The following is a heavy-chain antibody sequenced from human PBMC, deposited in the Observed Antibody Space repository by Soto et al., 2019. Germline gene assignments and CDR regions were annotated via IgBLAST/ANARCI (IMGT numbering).Heavy chain of an antibody. CDR3: ARYDTFDY. J-gene: IGHJ4*02. V-gene: IGHV3-73*02. CDR2: IRSEAHSFAT. CDR1: GFDFSASA. Sequence: EVQLVESGGGLVQPGGSLKLSCAASGFDFSASALHWVRQISGNRLEWVGRIRSEAHSFATGYAASVKGRFTISRDDSKNMAYLEMKSLKPEDTAVYYCARYDTFDYWGQGIQVTVSS. D-gene: IGHD3-9*01.